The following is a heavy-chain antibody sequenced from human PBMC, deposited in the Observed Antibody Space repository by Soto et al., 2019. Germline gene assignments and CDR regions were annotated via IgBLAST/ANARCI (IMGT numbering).Heavy chain of an antibody. CDR3: ARRGPIYCSSGSSTLCWFDP. D-gene: IGHD2-15*01. Sequence: ASVKVSCKASGYTLTSYGISWVRQAPGQGLEWLGWISAYNGNTNYAQKLQGRVTMTTDTSTSTAYMELRSLRSDDTAVYYCARRGPIYCSSGSSTLCWFDPWGQGTLVTVSS. CDR1: GYTLTSYG. CDR2: ISAYNGNT. J-gene: IGHJ5*02. V-gene: IGHV1-18*01.